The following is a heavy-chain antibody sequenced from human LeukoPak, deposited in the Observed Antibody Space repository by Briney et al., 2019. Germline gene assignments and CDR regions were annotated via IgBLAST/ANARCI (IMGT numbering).Heavy chain of an antibody. CDR3: AKDNRRHYTSGPNPDSLH. Sequence: HSGGSLRLPCAGSGFIFNNYAMHWVRQPPGKGLEWVSGISWNSGSIDYADSVKGRFTISRDNAKNSLYLQMNGLRVEDTAFYYCAKDNRRHYTSGPNPDSLHWGQGALVTVSS. J-gene: IGHJ4*02. CDR2: ISWNSGSI. V-gene: IGHV3-9*01. CDR1: GFIFNNYA. D-gene: IGHD6-19*01.